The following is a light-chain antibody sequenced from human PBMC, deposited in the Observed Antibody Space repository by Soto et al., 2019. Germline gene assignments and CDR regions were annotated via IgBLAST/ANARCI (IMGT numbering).Light chain of an antibody. CDR2: DNI. J-gene: IGLJ2*01. CDR3: QSYDSSLSGSL. CDR1: SSNIGAGFD. V-gene: IGLV1-40*01. Sequence: QSVLTQPPSVSGAPGQRVTISCTGSSSNIGAGFDVHWYQQLPGTAPKLLIYDNINRPSGVPDRFSGSKSGTSASLAITRLQAEDEADYYCQSYDSSLSGSLFGGGTKVTVL.